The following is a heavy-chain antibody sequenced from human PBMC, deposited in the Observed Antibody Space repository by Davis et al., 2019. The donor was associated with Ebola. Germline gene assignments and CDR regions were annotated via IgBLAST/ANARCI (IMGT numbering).Heavy chain of an antibody. CDR2: INTNTGNP. CDR3: ARDMVLSAPYYYYYGMDV. Sequence: ASVKVSCKASGYTFTSYGITWVRQAPGQGLEWMGWINTNTGNPTYAQGFTGRFVFSLDTSVSTAYLQISSLKAEDTAVYYCARDMVLSAPYYYYYGMDVWGKGTTVTVSS. D-gene: IGHD2-8*02. J-gene: IGHJ6*04. CDR1: GYTFTSYG. V-gene: IGHV7-4-1*02.